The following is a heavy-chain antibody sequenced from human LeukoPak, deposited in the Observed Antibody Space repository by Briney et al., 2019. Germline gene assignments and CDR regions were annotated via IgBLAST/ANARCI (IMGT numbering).Heavy chain of an antibody. Sequence: SETLSLTCTVSGGSISSSSYYWGWIGQPPGKGLEWIGSIYYSGSTYYNPSLKSRVTISVDTSKNQFSLKLSSVTAADTAVYYCARQSGGYSSGWYDYYYGMDVWGQGTTVTVSS. CDR1: GGSISSSSYY. D-gene: IGHD6-19*01. J-gene: IGHJ6*02. CDR3: ARQSGGYSSGWYDYYYGMDV. CDR2: IYYSGST. V-gene: IGHV4-39*01.